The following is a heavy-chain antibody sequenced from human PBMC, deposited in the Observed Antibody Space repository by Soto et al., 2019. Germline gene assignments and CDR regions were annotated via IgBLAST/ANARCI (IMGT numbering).Heavy chain of an antibody. Sequence: KPPETLSLTCAVYGGSISSGGYSWSWIRQPPWKGLEWVGYIYHSGSTYYNPSLKSRVTISVDRSKNQFSLKLSSVTAAYTAVYYCARGSDSGFDYWGQGXLVTVYS. CDR1: GGSISSGGYS. J-gene: IGHJ4*02. CDR2: IYHSGST. D-gene: IGHD1-26*01. CDR3: ARGSDSGFDY. V-gene: IGHV4-30-2*01.